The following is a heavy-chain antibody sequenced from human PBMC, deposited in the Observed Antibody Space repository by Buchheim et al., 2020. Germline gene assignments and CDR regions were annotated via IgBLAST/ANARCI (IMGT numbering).Heavy chain of an antibody. J-gene: IGHJ4*02. CDR1: GFTFSSYS. Sequence: VQLVESGGGVVQPGRSLRLSCAASGFTFSSYSMNWVRQAPGKGLEWVSSISSSSSYIYYADSVKGRFPISRDNAKNSLYLQMNSLRAEDTAVYYCARRGRSGYNSNFDYWGQGTL. CDR2: ISSSSSYI. D-gene: IGHD5-24*01. V-gene: IGHV3-21*01. CDR3: ARRGRSGYNSNFDY.